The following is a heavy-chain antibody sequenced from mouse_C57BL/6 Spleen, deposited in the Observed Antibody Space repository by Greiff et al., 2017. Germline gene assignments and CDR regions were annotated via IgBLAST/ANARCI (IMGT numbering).Heavy chain of an antibody. Sequence: VQLQQPGAELVKPGASVKLSCKASGYTFTSYWMHWVKQRPGQGLEWIGMIHPNSGSSNYNEKFKSKATLTVDKSSSTAYMQLSSLTSEDSAVYYCARDREYGRYYYAMDYWGQGTSVTVSS. CDR1: GYTFTSYW. J-gene: IGHJ4*01. CDR3: ARDREYGRYYYAMDY. V-gene: IGHV1-64*01. D-gene: IGHD5-1*01. CDR2: IHPNSGSS.